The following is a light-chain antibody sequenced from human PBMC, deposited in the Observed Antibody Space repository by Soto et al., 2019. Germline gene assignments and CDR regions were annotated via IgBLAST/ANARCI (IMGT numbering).Light chain of an antibody. Sequence: QSVLTQPRSVSGSPGQSVTISCTGTSSDVGGYNYVSWYRQHPGKAPQLIIYDVRKRPSGVPDRFSGSKSGTTASLTISGLQAEDEAGYYCCSYAGGYVYVFGTGTRSPS. CDR2: DVR. V-gene: IGLV2-11*01. CDR1: SSDVGGYNY. J-gene: IGLJ1*01. CDR3: CSYAGGYVYV.